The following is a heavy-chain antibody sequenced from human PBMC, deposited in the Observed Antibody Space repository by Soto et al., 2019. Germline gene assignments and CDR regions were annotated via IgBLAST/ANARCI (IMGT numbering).Heavy chain of an antibody. CDR1: GGSVRSVRYS. D-gene: IGHD3-9*01. J-gene: IGHJ3*02. CDR2: IYYSGST. CDR3: ATYYAILIYAFDI. Sequence: PETLSLTCTVSGGSVRSVRYSWSCSRQPPTKGLEWIGYIYYSGSTNYNPSLKSRVTISVDTSKNQFSLKLSSVTAADTAVYYCATYYAILIYAFDIWGQGTMVTVSS. V-gene: IGHV4-61*01.